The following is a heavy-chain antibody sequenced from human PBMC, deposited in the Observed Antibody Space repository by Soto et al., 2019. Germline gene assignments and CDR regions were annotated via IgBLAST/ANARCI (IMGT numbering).Heavy chain of an antibody. J-gene: IGHJ4*02. CDR3: AVLTGYYIDF. Sequence: ASVKVSCKTSGYTFTDHGINWVRQAPGQGLEWMAWISTKSGNRNYAPKVQGRVTVSTDTSTSTAHMEVASLRPDDTAVYYCAVLTGYYIDFWGQGTLVTVSS. CDR1: GYTFTDHG. CDR2: ISTKSGNR. D-gene: IGHD3-9*01. V-gene: IGHV1-18*01.